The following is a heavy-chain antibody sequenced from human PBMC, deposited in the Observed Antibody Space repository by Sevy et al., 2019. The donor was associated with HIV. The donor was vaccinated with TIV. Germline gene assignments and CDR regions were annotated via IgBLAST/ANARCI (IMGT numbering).Heavy chain of an antibody. Sequence: GGSLRLSCAASGFSFSWYWMSWVRQTPEKGLEWVANIKQDGSEKNYVDSVKGRFIISRDNAKNPLYLQMNSLRVEDTAVYYCASKGSSRPNDAFDTWGQGTMVTVSS. CDR1: GFSFSWYW. J-gene: IGHJ3*02. CDR2: IKQDGSEK. CDR3: ASKGSSRPNDAFDT. D-gene: IGHD2-15*01. V-gene: IGHV3-7*01.